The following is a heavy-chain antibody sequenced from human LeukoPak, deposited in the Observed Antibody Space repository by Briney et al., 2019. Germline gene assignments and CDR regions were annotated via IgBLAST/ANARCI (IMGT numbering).Heavy chain of an antibody. Sequence: GGSLRLSCAASGFTFSIYSMNGVRQAPGKGLEWVSSISSSSSYIYYADSVKGRFTISRDNAKNSLYLQMNSLRAEDTAVYYCARGGLHTNRLYYWGQGTLVTVSS. J-gene: IGHJ4*02. V-gene: IGHV3-21*01. CDR1: GFTFSIYS. CDR3: ARGGLHTNRLYY. CDR2: ISSSSSYI. D-gene: IGHD4-11*01.